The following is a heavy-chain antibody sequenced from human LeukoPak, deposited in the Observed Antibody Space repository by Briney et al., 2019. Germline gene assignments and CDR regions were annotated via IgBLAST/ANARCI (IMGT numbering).Heavy chain of an antibody. CDR2: ISSGGGTK. Sequence: GGSLRLSCVASGFTFSSYEMYWVRQAPGKGPEWVSYISSGGGTKHYADSVKGRFTTSRDDAKSSLYLWMNSLRVEDTAVYYCTKLAVASPDSWGQGTPVTVSS. V-gene: IGHV3-48*03. CDR3: TKLAVASPDS. D-gene: IGHD6-19*01. CDR1: GFTFSSYE. J-gene: IGHJ4*02.